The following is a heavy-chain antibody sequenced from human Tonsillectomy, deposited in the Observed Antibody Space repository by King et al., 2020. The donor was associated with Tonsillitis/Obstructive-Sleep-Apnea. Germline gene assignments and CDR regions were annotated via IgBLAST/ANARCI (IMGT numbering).Heavy chain of an antibody. V-gene: IGHV4-31*03. CDR2: IYYSGSS. D-gene: IGHD5-18*01. J-gene: IGHJ4*02. Sequence: QLQESGPGLVKPSQTLSLTCTVSGGSISSGGYYWSWIRQHPGKGLEWIGYIYYSGSSYYNPPLKSRVTISVDTSKNQFSLKLSSVTAADTAVYYCARDPTAMGPFDYWGQGTLVTVSS. CDR1: GGSISSGGYY. CDR3: ARDPTAMGPFDY.